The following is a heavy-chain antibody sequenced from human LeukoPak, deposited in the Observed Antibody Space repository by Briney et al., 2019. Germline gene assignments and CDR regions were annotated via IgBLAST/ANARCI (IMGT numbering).Heavy chain of an antibody. V-gene: IGHV1-18*01. D-gene: IGHD6-13*01. CDR2: ISAYDGNT. CDR3: ARDKVIASAGTPNWFDP. J-gene: IGHJ5*02. Sequence: ASVKVSCKASGYTFTNYGISWERQAPGQGLEWMGWISAYDGNTNYLQKFQGRVTMTTDTATSTAYMELRSLRSDDTAVYYCARDKVIASAGTPNWFDPWGQGTLVTVSS. CDR1: GYTFTNYG.